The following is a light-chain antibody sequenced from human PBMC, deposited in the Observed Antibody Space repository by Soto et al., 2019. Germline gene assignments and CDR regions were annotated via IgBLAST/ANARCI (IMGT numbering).Light chain of an antibody. CDR1: QSISSW. V-gene: IGKV1-5*01. CDR3: QQYNSYQYT. Sequence: DLLMTQSPSTLSASVGDRVTITCRASQSISSWLAWYQQKPGKAPKLLIYDASSLESGVPSRFSGSGSGTEFTLTISSLQPDDFASYYCQQYNSYQYTFGQGTKLEIK. CDR2: DAS. J-gene: IGKJ2*01.